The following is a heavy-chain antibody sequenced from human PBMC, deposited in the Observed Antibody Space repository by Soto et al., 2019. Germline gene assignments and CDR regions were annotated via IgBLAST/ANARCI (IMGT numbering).Heavy chain of an antibody. CDR1: GYSFTSYG. J-gene: IGHJ6*02. D-gene: IGHD3-10*01. CDR2: ISAYNGNT. CDR3: ARDNGFGESDV. V-gene: IGHV1-18*01. Sequence: QVQLVQSGAEVKKPGASVKVSCKASGYSFTSYGISWVRQAPGQGLEWMGWISAYNGNTNYAQKLQGRVTMTTDTSTSTADMELRSLRSDDTAVYCWARDNGFGESDVWGQGTTVTVSS.